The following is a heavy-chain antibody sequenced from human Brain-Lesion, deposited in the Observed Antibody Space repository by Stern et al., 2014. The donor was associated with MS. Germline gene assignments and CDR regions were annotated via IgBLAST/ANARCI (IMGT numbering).Heavy chain of an antibody. CDR2: IYYRGNT. Sequence: QVQLQESGPGLVKPSETLSLTCTVAGGSVSSTSYAWAWIRQPPGKGLEWIGTIYYRGNTYYSPSLKGRLPIPLDSTKNLFPLQLRWGTAADTAVYYCAGEEDIRYCSGGSCTGNWFDPWGQGTLGTVSS. CDR1: GGSVSSTSYA. V-gene: IGHV4-39*01. CDR3: AGEEDIRYCSGGSCTGNWFDP. D-gene: IGHD2-15*01. J-gene: IGHJ5*02.